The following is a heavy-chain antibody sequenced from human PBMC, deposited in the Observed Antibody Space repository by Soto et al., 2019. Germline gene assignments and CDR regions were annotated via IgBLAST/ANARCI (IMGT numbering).Heavy chain of an antibody. CDR2: ISGSGGYT. CDR3: AKWTVVVVAATRGGYFDY. J-gene: IGHJ4*02. V-gene: IGHV3-23*01. CDR1: GFTFSSYA. D-gene: IGHD2-15*01. Sequence: EVQLLESGGGLVQPGGSLRLSCAASGFTFSSYAMSWVRQAPGKGLKWVSVISGSGGYTYYADSVKGRFTISRDNSKNTLYLQMNSLRAEDTAVYYCAKWTVVVVAATRGGYFDYWGQGTLVTVSS.